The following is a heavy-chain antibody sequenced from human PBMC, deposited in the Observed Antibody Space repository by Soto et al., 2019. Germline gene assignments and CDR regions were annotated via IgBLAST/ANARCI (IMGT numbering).Heavy chain of an antibody. D-gene: IGHD4-17*01. Sequence: PSETLSLTCTVSGGSISSGSYYWSWIRQHPGKGLEWIGSIYYSGNTYYKPSLKSRVSISIDTSKNQFSLKLNSVTAADTAVYFCASVPFGDYAWFDPWGQGTLVTVSS. J-gene: IGHJ5*02. CDR2: IYYSGNT. CDR3: ASVPFGDYAWFDP. V-gene: IGHV4-31*03. CDR1: GGSISSGSYY.